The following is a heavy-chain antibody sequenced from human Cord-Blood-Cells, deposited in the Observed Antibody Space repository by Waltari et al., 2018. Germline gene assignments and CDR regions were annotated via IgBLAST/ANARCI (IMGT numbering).Heavy chain of an antibody. CDR3: AREKYYDILTGYYTNFDY. Sequence: QVQLQESGPGLVKPSETLSLTCTVSGGSISSYYWSWIRQPAGNGLEWVGRIYASGGTNYNPSLKSLVTMSVDTSKNQFSLNLSSVTAADTAVYYCAREKYYDILTGYYTNFDYWGQGTLVTVSS. J-gene: IGHJ4*02. D-gene: IGHD3-9*01. CDR2: IYASGGT. CDR1: GGSISSYY. V-gene: IGHV4-4*07.